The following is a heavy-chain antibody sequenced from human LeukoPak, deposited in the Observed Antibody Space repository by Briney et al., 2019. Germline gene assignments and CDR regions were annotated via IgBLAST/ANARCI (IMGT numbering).Heavy chain of an antibody. D-gene: IGHD1-7*01. CDR1: GFTFSDYY. V-gene: IGHV3-11*04. CDR3: ARSKTGTHNWFDP. Sequence: GGSLRLSCAAPGFTFSDYYMSWIRLAPGKGLEWVSYISSSGSTKYYADSVKGRFTISRDSAKNSLYLQMNSLRAEDTAVYYCARSKTGTHNWFDPWGQGTLVTVSS. J-gene: IGHJ5*02. CDR2: ISSSGSTK.